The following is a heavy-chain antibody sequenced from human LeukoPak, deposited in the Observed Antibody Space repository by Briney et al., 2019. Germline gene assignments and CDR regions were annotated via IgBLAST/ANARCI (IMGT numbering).Heavy chain of an antibody. CDR2: IYHSGST. V-gene: IGHV4-38-2*02. CDR3: ARDNDYCMDV. CDR1: GYSISSGYY. Sequence: SETLSLTCTVSGYSISSGYYWVWIRQPPGKGLEWIGSIYHSGSTYYDPSLKSRVTTSADTSKNQFSLKLSSVTAADTAVYYCARDNDYCMDVWSKGTTVTVSS. J-gene: IGHJ6*03.